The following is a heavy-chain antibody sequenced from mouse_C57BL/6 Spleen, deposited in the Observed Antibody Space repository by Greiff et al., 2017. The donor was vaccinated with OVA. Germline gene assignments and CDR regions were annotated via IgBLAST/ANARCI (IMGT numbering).Heavy chain of an antibody. Sequence: VQLQQPGAELVKPGASVKMSCKASGYTFTSYWITWVKQRPGQGLEWIGDSYPGSGSTNYNEKFKSKATLTVDTSSSTAYMQLSSLTSEDSAVYYCARWDLITTVVAKHYWGQGTTLTVSS. CDR1: GYTFTSYW. J-gene: IGHJ2*01. D-gene: IGHD1-1*01. CDR2: SYPGSGST. V-gene: IGHV1-55*01. CDR3: ARWDLITTVVAKHY.